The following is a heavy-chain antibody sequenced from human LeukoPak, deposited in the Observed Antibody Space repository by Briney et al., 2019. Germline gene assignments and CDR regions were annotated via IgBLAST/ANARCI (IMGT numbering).Heavy chain of an antibody. D-gene: IGHD3/OR15-3a*01. CDR1: GFTFDDFA. J-gene: IGHJ4*02. Sequence: GGSLRLTCAASGFTFDDFAMHWVRQAPGKGLEWVSGINWISDSIGYADSVKGRFTISRDNAKNSLYLQMNSLRAEDTAFYYCVKGSGFYTYDLDYFDHWGQGTLVTVSS. V-gene: IGHV3-9*01. CDR2: INWISDSI. CDR3: VKGSGFYTYDLDYFDH.